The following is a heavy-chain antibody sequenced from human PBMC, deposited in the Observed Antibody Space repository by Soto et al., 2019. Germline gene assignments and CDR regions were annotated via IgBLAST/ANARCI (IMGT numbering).Heavy chain of an antibody. D-gene: IGHD5-18*01. V-gene: IGHV4-31*03. CDR3: ARGDTAMAHDY. CDR2: IYYSGST. J-gene: IGHJ4*02. Sequence: QVQLQESGPGLVKPSQTLSLTCTVSGGSISSGGYYWSWIRQHPGKGLEWIGCIYYSGSTYYNPSLKSRVTISVDTSKNQLSLKLSSVTAADTAVYYCARGDTAMAHDYWGQGTLVTVSS. CDR1: GGSISSGGYY.